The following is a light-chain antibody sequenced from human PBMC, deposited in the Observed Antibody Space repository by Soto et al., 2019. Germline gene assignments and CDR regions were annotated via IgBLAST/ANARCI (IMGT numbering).Light chain of an antibody. CDR2: DVT. CDR3: SSYEGSTNLVV. CDR1: SSDVGGYNY. V-gene: IGLV2-8*01. J-gene: IGLJ2*01. Sequence: QSALTQPPSASGSPGQSVTISCTGTSSDVGGYNYVSWYQQHPGKAPKLMIYDVTKRPSGVPDRFSGSKYGNTASLTVSGFQAEDEADYYCSSYEGSTNLVVFGGGTKLTVL.